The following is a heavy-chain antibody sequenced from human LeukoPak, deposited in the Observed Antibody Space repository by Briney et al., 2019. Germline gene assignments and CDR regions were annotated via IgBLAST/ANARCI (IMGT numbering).Heavy chain of an antibody. V-gene: IGHV3-21*01. J-gene: IGHJ4*02. D-gene: IGHD5-18*01. CDR1: GFTFSSYS. CDR3: ARDTAMVPTLDY. Sequence: GGSLRLSCAASGFTFSSYSMNWVRLAPGKGLEWVSSISSSSSYIYYADSVKGRFTISKDNAKNTLYLQMNSLRAEDTAVYYCARDTAMVPTLDYWGQGTLVTVSS. CDR2: ISSSSSYI.